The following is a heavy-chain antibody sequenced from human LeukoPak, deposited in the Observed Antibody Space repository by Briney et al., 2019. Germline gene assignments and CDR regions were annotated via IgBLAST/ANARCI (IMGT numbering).Heavy chain of an antibody. V-gene: IGHV3-23*01. Sequence: PGGSLRLSCAHPLFTLTVYIISRVRQAPGKGLEWVSSISGGTTYYADSVKGRFTISRDNSKNTVSLQMNSLRAEDTALYFCAKSVYHSGYYLGQGTLVTVSS. CDR2: ISGGTT. J-gene: IGHJ4*02. CDR3: AKSVYHSGYY. D-gene: IGHD3-10*01. CDR1: LFTLTVYI.